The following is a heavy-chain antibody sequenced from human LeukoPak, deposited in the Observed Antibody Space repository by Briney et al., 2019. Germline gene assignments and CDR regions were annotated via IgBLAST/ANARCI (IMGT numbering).Heavy chain of an antibody. CDR3: AKGFSSGWYGTPDV. CDR1: GFTFDDYA. V-gene: IGHV3-43*02. D-gene: IGHD6-19*01. J-gene: IGHJ6*04. Sequence: PGGSLRLSCAASGFTFDDYAMNRVRQAPGKGLEWVSLISGDGGTTYYAASVNGRFTISRDNSKNSLYLQMNSLRTEDTALYYCAKGFSSGWYGTPDVWGKGTTVTVSS. CDR2: ISGDGGTT.